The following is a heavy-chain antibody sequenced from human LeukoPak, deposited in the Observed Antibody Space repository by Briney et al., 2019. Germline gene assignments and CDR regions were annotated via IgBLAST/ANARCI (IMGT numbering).Heavy chain of an antibody. CDR3: ARHRRKYTREYHFDS. CDR2: ISETVST. J-gene: IGHJ4*02. D-gene: IGHD6-6*01. Sequence: SQTLALTCTVSGGSISGYYWGWMRQRPGRGLQWIGFISETVSTDYNPPLERLITMSVDNSRNQVSLRVRYATAADTAIYYCARHRRKYTREYHFDSWGQGILVSVSS. V-gene: IGHV4-31*01. CDR1: GGSISGYY.